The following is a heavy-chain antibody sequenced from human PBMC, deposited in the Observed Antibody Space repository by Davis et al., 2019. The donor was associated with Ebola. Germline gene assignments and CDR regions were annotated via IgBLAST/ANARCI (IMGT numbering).Heavy chain of an antibody. Sequence: GGSLRLSCAVSGFTFSSYWMSWVRQAPGKGLEWVSVIYDQSTAYADAVRGRFIISRDKSNNTLYLEMSSLRVDDTAVYYCATTQWLREFDNWGQGTLVTVSS. D-gene: IGHD6-19*01. CDR3: ATTQWLREFDN. V-gene: IGHV3-53*05. CDR1: GFTFSSYW. CDR2: IYDQST. J-gene: IGHJ4*02.